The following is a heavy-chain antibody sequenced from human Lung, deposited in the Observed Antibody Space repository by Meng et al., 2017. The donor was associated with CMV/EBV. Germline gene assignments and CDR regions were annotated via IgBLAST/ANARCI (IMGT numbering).Heavy chain of an antibody. CDR3: AHSRGKSYGYFDY. V-gene: IGHV2-5*02. CDR1: GFSFRTSGVS. J-gene: IGHJ4*02. Sequence: QSTLKKSGPTQVKHTQTLPLTCSFSGFSFRTSGVSVGWIRQPPGKALDWLGLISWDDDERYSPSLKSRLTIIKDTSKNQVVHTMTYMEPVVTGPYYCAHSRGKSYGYFDYWGQGTLVTVSS. CDR2: ISWDDDE. D-gene: IGHD1-1*01.